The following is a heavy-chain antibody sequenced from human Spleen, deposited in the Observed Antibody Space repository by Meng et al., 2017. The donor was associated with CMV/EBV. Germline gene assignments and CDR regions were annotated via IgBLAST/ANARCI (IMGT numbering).Heavy chain of an antibody. Sequence: SETLSLTCSVSGYSISSGYYWGWIRQPPGKGLEWIGNIYHSGDTDYNPSLKTRVTISIDTSKNQFSLRLHSVTAADTAVYYCARDESYYGVDVWGQGATVTVSS. CDR1: GYSISSGYY. V-gene: IGHV4-38-2*02. CDR3: ARDESYYGVDV. J-gene: IGHJ6*02. CDR2: IYHSGDT.